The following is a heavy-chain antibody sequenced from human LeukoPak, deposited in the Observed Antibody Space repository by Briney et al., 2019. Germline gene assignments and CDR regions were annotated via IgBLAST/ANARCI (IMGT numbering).Heavy chain of an antibody. CDR1: GFTFSSYG. V-gene: IGHV3-30*02. CDR3: AKDPWKQQLVPSLIDY. CDR2: IRYDGSNK. Sequence: HSGRSLRLSCAASGFTFSSYGMHWVRQAPGKGLEWVAFIRYDGSNKYYADSVKGRFTISRDNSKNTLYLQMNSLRAEDTAVYYCAKDPWKQQLVPSLIDYWGQGTLVTVSS. D-gene: IGHD6-13*01. J-gene: IGHJ4*02.